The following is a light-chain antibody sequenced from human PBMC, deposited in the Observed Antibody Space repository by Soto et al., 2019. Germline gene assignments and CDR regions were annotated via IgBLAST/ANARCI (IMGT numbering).Light chain of an antibody. J-gene: IGLJ3*02. CDR2: EVS. V-gene: IGLV2-8*01. CDR3: SPYAGRNDFVV. CDR1: SSDVGGYNY. Sequence: QAVLTQPPSASGSPGQSVTISCTGTSSDVGGYNYVYWYQQHPGKAPKLIIFEVSKRPSGVPDRFSGSKSGNTASLTVSGLQAEDEADDYCSPYAGRNDFVVFGGGTKLTVL.